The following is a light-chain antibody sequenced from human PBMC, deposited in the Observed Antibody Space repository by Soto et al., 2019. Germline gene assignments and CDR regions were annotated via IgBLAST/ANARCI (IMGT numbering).Light chain of an antibody. CDR1: SSDVGGYNY. J-gene: IGLJ1*01. CDR2: DVT. V-gene: IGLV2-11*01. Sequence: QSALTQPRSVSGSPGQSVTISCTGTSSDVGGYNYVSWYQQHPGKAPKVIIYDVTKRPSGVPDRFSGSKSGNTASLTISGLQAEDEADYYCCSYAGSFTLVFGTGTKVTVL. CDR3: CSYAGSFTLV.